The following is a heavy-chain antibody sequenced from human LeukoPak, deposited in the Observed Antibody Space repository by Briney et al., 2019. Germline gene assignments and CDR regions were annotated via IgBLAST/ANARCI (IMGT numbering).Heavy chain of an antibody. J-gene: IGHJ6*03. CDR1: GFTFSSYA. D-gene: IGHD5-12*01. CDR3: AKDSGLRSGYYYYMDV. CDR2: ISGSGGST. Sequence: GGSLRLSCAASGFTFSSYAMSWVRQAPGKGLEWVSAISGSGGSTYYADSVKGRFTISRDNSKNTLYLQMNSLRAEDTAVYYCAKDSGLRSGYYYYMDVWGKGTTVTVSS. V-gene: IGHV3-23*01.